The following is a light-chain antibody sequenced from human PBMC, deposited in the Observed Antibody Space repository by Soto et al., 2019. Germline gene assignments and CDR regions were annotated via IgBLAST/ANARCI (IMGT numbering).Light chain of an antibody. CDR2: EVS. J-gene: IGLJ3*02. CDR1: SSDVGGYNY. CDR3: SSYGDSSTLVV. Sequence: QSALTQPASVSGSPGQSITISCTGTSSDVGGYNYVSWYQRHPGKAPKLIIYEVSARPSGVSNRFSGSKFGDTASLTISGLQAEDEADYYCSSYGDSSTLVVFGGGTQLTVL. V-gene: IGLV2-14*01.